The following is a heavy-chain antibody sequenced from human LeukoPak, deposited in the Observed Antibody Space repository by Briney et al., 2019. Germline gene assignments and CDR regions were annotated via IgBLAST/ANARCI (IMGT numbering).Heavy chain of an antibody. D-gene: IGHD5-18*01. CDR3: ARDLSGVTGYTYGRGIDY. J-gene: IGHJ4*02. CDR1: GFTFSSYG. Sequence: GGTLRLSCAASGFTFSSYGMSWVRQAPGKGLEWVSAISGSGGSTYYADSVKGRFTISRDNTRDSLYLQMNSLRAEDTAVYYCARDLSGVTGYTYGRGIDYWGQGTLVTVSS. V-gene: IGHV3-23*01. CDR2: ISGSGGST.